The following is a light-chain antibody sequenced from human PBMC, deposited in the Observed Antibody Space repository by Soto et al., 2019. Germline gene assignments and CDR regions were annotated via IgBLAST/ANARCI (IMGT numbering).Light chain of an antibody. J-gene: IGKJ5*01. V-gene: IGKV3-15*01. CDR1: QSVSSS. Sequence: ETVLTQSPATVSLSPGDRATLSCRASQSVSSSLAWYQQKPGQAPRLLIYGASTRATGIPARFSGSGSETDFTLTISSLQSEDFAIYYCQQYNSWPPSYTFGQGTRLEIK. CDR3: QQYNSWPPSYT. CDR2: GAS.